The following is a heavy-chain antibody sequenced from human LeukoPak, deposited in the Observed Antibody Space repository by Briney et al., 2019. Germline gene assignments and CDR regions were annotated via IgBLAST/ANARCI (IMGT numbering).Heavy chain of an antibody. CDR2: IYDSGTT. Sequence: PSETLSLTCTASGGPISDGGYYWSWIRQHPGKGLEWIGYIYDSGTTYYSPALQSRVTISVDTSDNKFSLKLKSLTAADTAVYYCARGGDRRGFDYWGQGTLVTVSS. CDR1: GGPISDGGYY. D-gene: IGHD1-14*01. J-gene: IGHJ4*02. CDR3: ARGGDRRGFDY. V-gene: IGHV4-31*03.